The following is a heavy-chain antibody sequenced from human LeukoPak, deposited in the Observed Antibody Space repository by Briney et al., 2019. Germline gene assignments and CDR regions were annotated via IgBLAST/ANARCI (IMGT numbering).Heavy chain of an antibody. D-gene: IGHD3-22*01. CDR2: ISSDGDTT. V-gene: IGHV3-53*01. CDR1: GFTVSSNY. J-gene: IGHJ4*02. Sequence: GGSLRLSCAASGFTVSSNYMSWVRQTPEKGLEWVSSISSDGDTTLYADSVKGRFTISRDTSKNTLYLEMNSLSAADTAVYYCARNPNYYDSSGYYYGDYWGQGTLVTVSS. CDR3: ARNPNYYDSSGYYYGDY.